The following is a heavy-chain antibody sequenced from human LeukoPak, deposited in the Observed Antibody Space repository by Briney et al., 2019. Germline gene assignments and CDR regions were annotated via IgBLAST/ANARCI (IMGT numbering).Heavy chain of an antibody. CDR2: IWYDGSYK. CDR1: GFTFRSYG. J-gene: IGHJ6*02. Sequence: GRSLRLSCAASGFTFRSYGMHWVRQAPGKGLEWVAVIWYDGSYKNYVDSVKGRFTISRDNSKNTLYLQMNSLRSEDTAVYYCARLRRGEVRRVDRIASYYYYGMDVWGQGTTVTVSS. V-gene: IGHV3-33*01. D-gene: IGHD3-10*01. CDR3: ARLRRGEVRRVDRIASYYYYGMDV.